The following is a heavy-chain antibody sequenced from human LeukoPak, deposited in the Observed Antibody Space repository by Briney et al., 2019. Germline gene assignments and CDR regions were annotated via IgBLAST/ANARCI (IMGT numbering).Heavy chain of an antibody. V-gene: IGHV4-59*08. J-gene: IGHJ4*02. D-gene: IGHD1-26*01. CDR3: ARQRGSYSIDY. CDR1: GGSISSYY. Sequence: SETLSLTCPGSGGSISSYYWSWIRQPPGKGLEWIGYIYYSGSTNYNPSLKSRVTISVDTSKNQFSLKLSSVTAADTAVYYCARQRGSYSIDYWGQGTLVTVSS. CDR2: IYYSGST.